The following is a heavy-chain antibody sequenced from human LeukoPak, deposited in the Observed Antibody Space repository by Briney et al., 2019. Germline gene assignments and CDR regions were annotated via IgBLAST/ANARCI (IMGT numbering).Heavy chain of an antibody. CDR3: ARAPDGDRFEY. CDR1: GYTFTGYY. D-gene: IGHD4-17*01. J-gene: IGHJ4*02. V-gene: IGHV1-2*02. CDR2: INPNSGGT. Sequence: ASVKVSCKASGYTFTGYYMHWVRQALGQGLEWMGWINPNSGGTNYAQKFQVRVTMTRDTSISTAYMELSRLRSDDTAVYYCARAPDGDRFEYWGQGTLVTVSS.